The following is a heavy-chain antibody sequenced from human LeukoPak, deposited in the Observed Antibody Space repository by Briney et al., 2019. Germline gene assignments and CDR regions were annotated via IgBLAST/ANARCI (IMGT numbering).Heavy chain of an antibody. CDR3: ARLRYYDSSGYYSRFDP. D-gene: IGHD3-22*01. V-gene: IGHV4-59*08. CDR1: GGSISSSNW. CDR2: IYYSGST. J-gene: IGHJ5*02. Sequence: PSGTLSLTCAVSGGSISSSNWWSWLRQPPGKGLEWIGYIYYSGSTNYNPSLKSRVTISVDTSKNQFSLKLSSVTAADTAVYYCARLRYYDSSGYYSRFDPWGQGTLVTVSS.